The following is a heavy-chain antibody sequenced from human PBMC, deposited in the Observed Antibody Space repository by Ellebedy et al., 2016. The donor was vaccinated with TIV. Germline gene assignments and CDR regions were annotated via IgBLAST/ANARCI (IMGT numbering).Heavy chain of an antibody. Sequence: ASVKVSCKASGGTFSSYAISWVRQAPGQGLEWMGGIIPIFGTANYAQKFQGRVTITADESTSTAYMELSSLRSEDTAVYYCARTAFPRELGYCSGGSCYHFDYWGQGTLVTVSS. CDR2: IIPIFGTA. CDR1: GGTFSSYA. CDR3: ARTAFPRELGYCSGGSCYHFDY. V-gene: IGHV1-69*13. J-gene: IGHJ4*02. D-gene: IGHD2-15*01.